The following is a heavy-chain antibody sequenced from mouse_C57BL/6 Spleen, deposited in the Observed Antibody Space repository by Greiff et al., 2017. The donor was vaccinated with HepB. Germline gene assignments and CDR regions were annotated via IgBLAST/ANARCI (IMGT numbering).Heavy chain of an antibody. CDR3: ARSPVYYGSSYWYFDV. V-gene: IGHV1-26*01. CDR2: INPNNGGT. CDR1: GYTFTDYY. J-gene: IGHJ1*03. Sequence: EVQLQQSGPELVKPGASVKISCKASGYTFTDYYMNWVKQSHGKSLEWIGDINPNNGGTSYNQKFKGKATLTVDKSSSTAYMELRSLTSEDSAVYYCARSPVYYGSSYWYFDVWGTGTTVTVSS. D-gene: IGHD1-1*01.